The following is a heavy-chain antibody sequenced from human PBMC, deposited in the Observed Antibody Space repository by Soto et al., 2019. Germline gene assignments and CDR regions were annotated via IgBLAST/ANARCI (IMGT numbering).Heavy chain of an antibody. V-gene: IGHV3-33*01. CDR1: GFTFNTYG. CDR2: ICSDGNNK. D-gene: IGHD1-1*01. CDR3: ARIQLDTIMALDY. J-gene: IGHJ4*02. Sequence: QVQLVESGGGVVQPGRSLRLSCVASGFTFNTYGFHWVRQVPGKGLEWVAVICSDGNNKYYADSVKGRFTISRDSSKNTLYLQMNSLRDEDTAVYYCARIQLDTIMALDYWGQGTLVTVSS.